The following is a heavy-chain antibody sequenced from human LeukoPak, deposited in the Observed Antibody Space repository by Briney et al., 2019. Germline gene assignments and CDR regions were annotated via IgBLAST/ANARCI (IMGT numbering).Heavy chain of an antibody. Sequence: PSETLSLTCTVSGGSISSYYWSWIRQPPGKGLEWIGYIYYSGSTNYNPSLKSRVTISVDKSKNQFSLKLSSVTAADTAVYYCARHQGFYYGSGGYYYYYMDVWGKGTTVTISS. D-gene: IGHD3-10*01. CDR2: IYYSGST. J-gene: IGHJ6*03. V-gene: IGHV4-59*08. CDR1: GGSISSYY. CDR3: ARHQGFYYGSGGYYYYYMDV.